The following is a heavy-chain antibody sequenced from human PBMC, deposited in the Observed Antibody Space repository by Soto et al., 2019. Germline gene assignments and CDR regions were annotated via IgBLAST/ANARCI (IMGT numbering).Heavy chain of an antibody. V-gene: IGHV3-15*01. J-gene: IGHJ4*02. CDR1: GFNLSHPW. D-gene: IGHD3-9*01. CDR2: IKSETDGGTA. CDR3: TTGIYYDLLTGYHDVAY. Sequence: GGSLRLSCAASGFNLSHPWMTWVRQAAGKGLEWVGRIKSETDGGTAGYAAPVKGRITISRDDSKNTVYLQMNSLKTEDTAVYYCTTGIYYDLLTGYHDVAYWGQGTLVTVSS.